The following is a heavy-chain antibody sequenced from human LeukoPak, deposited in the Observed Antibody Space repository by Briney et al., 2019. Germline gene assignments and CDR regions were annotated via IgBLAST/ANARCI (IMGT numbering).Heavy chain of an antibody. Sequence: GGSLRLSCEASGFTFRNHAMNWVRQTPKKGLEWVSTISGSGTTTYYADSVKGRFTISRDNSKNTMDLQMSSLRAEDTAIYYCARDSKAYCRGDCFPDAFDIWGQGTKVIVSS. J-gene: IGHJ3*02. D-gene: IGHD2-21*02. V-gene: IGHV3-23*01. CDR3: ARDSKAYCRGDCFPDAFDI. CDR2: ISGSGTTT. CDR1: GFTFRNHA.